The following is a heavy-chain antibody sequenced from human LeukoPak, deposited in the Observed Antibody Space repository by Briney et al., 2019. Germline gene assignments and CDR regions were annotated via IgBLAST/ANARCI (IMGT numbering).Heavy chain of an antibody. CDR1: GGSISSYY. V-gene: IGHV4-59*01. Sequence: KPSETLSLTCTVSGGSISSYYWSWIRQPPGKGLEWIGYIYYSGSTNYNPSLKSRVTISVDTSKNQFSLKLSSVAAADTAVYYCARGSYYYGSGSYSPLDYWGQGTPVTVSS. CDR2: IYYSGST. J-gene: IGHJ4*02. CDR3: ARGSYYYGSGSYSPLDY. D-gene: IGHD3-10*01.